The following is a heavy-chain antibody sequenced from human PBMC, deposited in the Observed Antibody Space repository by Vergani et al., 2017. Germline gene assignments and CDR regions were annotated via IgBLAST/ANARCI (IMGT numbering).Heavy chain of an antibody. D-gene: IGHD3-22*01. CDR2: IYYSGST. CDR1: GGSISSGDYY. Sequence: QVQLQESGPGLVKPSQTLSLTCTVSGGSISSGDYYWSWIRQPPGKGLEWIGYIYYSGSTYYNPSLKIRVTISVDTSKNQFSLKLSSVTAADTAVYYCARATPPYYYDSSGYSTKGAFDIWGQGTMVTVSS. CDR3: ARATPPYYYDSSGYSTKGAFDI. V-gene: IGHV4-30-4*08. J-gene: IGHJ3*02.